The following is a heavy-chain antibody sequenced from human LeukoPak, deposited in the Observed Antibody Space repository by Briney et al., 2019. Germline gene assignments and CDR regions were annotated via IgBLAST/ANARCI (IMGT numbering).Heavy chain of an antibody. CDR2: ISSDGRTT. CDR3: TKEGAVTGSMWFDH. CDR1: GFTFSSYG. V-gene: IGHV3-30*18. J-gene: IGHJ5*02. D-gene: IGHD6-19*01. Sequence: GGSLRLSCAASGFTFSSYGIHWVRQAPGKGLEWVAVISSDGRTTYYADSVKGRFTNSRDNSKSTMYVQMNSLRTEDTAVYYCTKEGAVTGSMWFDHWGQGTLVTVSS.